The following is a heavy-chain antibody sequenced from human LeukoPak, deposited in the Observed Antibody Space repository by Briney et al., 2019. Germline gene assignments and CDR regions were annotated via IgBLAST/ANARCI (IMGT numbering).Heavy chain of an antibody. CDR2: ISSSSSTI. CDR3: ARGGTTVTTRTIFFDY. V-gene: IGHV3-11*04. Sequence: PGGSLRLSCAASGFTFSDYYMSWIRQAPGKGLEWVSYISSSSSTIYYADSVKGRFTISRDNSKNTLYLQMNSLRAEDTAVYYCARGGTTVTTRTIFFDYWGQGTLVTVSS. D-gene: IGHD4-17*01. J-gene: IGHJ4*02. CDR1: GFTFSDYY.